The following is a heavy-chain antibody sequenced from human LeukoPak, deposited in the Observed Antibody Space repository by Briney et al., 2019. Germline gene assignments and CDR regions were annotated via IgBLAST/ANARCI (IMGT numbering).Heavy chain of an antibody. CDR2: ISAAGGGT. J-gene: IGHJ4*02. CDR3: AKIALVTGSGN. D-gene: IGHD3-10*01. V-gene: IGHV3-23*01. Sequence: GGSLRLSCAASGFTFSSYAISWVRQAPGKGLEWVSSISAAGGGTYYADSVKGRFTISRDNSINTLYLQMNSLRAEDTAVYYCAKIALVTGSGNWGQGTLVTVSS. CDR1: GFTFSSYA.